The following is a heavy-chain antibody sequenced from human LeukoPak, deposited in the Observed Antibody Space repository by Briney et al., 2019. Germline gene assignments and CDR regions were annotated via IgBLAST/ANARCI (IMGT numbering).Heavy chain of an antibody. CDR1: GGSISSYY. CDR3: AREISGSYREFDY. CDR2: IYTSGST. J-gene: IGHJ4*02. V-gene: IGHV4-4*07. Sequence: SETLSLTCTVSGGSISSYYWSWIRQPAGKGLEWIGRIYTSGSTNYNASLKSRVSMSVDTSKNQFSLKLSSVTAADTAVFYCAREISGSYREFDYWGQGTLVTVSS. D-gene: IGHD1-26*01.